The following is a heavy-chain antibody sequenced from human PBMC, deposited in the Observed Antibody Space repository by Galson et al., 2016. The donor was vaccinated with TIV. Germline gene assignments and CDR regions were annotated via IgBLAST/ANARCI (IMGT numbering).Heavy chain of an antibody. D-gene: IGHD2-15*01. CDR3: GSGQYIGW. CDR1: GFRFTSYW. Sequence: QSGAEVKKPGESPRIPCKCSGFRFTSYWIAWVRQMPGKGLEWMGLIYPDDSNTTYSPSFQDQVPISVDQSITTAYRRLSGLKASDTAMYYCGSGQYIGWWGQGTLVTVSS. V-gene: IGHV5-51*03. CDR2: IYPDDSNT. J-gene: IGHJ1*01.